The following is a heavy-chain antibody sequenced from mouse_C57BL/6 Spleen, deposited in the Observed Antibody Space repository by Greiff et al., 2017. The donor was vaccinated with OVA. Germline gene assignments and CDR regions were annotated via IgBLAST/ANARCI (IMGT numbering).Heavy chain of an antibody. CDR3: ARRARGWYFDV. D-gene: IGHD3-3*01. J-gene: IGHJ1*03. CDR1: GFTFSDYY. Sequence: EVMLVESEGGLVQPGSSMKLSCTASGFTFSDYYMAWVRQVPEKGLEWVANINYDGSSTYYLDSLKSRFIISRDNAKNILYLQMSSLKSEDTATYYCARRARGWYFDVWGTGTTVTVSS. V-gene: IGHV5-16*01. CDR2: INYDGSST.